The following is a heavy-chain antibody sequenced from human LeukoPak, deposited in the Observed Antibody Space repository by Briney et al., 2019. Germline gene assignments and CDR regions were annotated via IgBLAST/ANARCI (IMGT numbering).Heavy chain of an antibody. Sequence: GGSLRLSCAASGFTFSTSAMHWVRQAPGKGLEYVSAISSNGERTYYVDSVKGRFTISRDNSKNTLYLQTGSLRAEDTAVYYCARWTGTYCDYWGQGTLVTVSS. CDR1: GFTFSTSA. V-gene: IGHV3-64*02. CDR3: ARWTGTYCDY. D-gene: IGHD3/OR15-3a*01. CDR2: ISSNGERT. J-gene: IGHJ4*02.